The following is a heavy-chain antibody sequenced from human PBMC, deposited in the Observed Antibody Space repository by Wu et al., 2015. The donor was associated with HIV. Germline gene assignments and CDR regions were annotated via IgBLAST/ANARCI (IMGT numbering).Heavy chain of an antibody. CDR2: INSKSGDT. D-gene: IGHD3-10*01. Sequence: QVQLVQSGADVKKPGASVKVSCKASGYTFTGKYIHWVRQAPGQGLEWMGWINSKSGDTKYAQKFQGRVTMTRDTSISTAYMELRRLRSDDTAVYFCARDFSGYYYYMDVWGKGTTVTVSS. CDR1: GYTFTGKY. V-gene: IGHV1-2*02. CDR3: ARDFSGYYYYMDV. J-gene: IGHJ6*03.